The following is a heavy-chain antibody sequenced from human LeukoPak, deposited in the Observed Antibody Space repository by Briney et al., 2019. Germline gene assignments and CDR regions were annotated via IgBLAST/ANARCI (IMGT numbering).Heavy chain of an antibody. D-gene: IGHD1-26*01. CDR1: GGSISSGPYY. CDR2: IYTSGST. V-gene: IGHV4-61*09. J-gene: IGHJ3*02. Sequence: SETLSLTCTVSGGSISSGPYYWSWIRQPAGNGLEWIGHIYTSGSTNYNPSLKSRVTISIDTSKNQFSLRVTSVTAADTAVYYCARDKREPRYAFDIWGQGTMVTVSS. CDR3: ARDKREPRYAFDI.